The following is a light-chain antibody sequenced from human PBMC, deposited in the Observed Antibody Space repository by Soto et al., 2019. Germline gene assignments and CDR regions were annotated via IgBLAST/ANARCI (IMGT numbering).Light chain of an antibody. V-gene: IGLV2-14*01. J-gene: IGLJ1*01. Sequence: QAVVTQPASVSGSPGQSITISCTGTSSDVGNYNYVSWYQQHPGKAPKLMIYDVSNRPSGVSIRFSGSESGITASLTISGLQAEDEADYYCSSYTSSSTYVFGTGTKVTVL. CDR2: DVS. CDR1: SSDVGNYNY. CDR3: SSYTSSSTYV.